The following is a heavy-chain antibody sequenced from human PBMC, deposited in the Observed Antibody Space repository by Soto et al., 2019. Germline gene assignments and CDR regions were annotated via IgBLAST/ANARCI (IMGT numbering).Heavy chain of an antibody. Sequence: QVQLQQWGAGLLKPSETLSLTCAVYGGSFSGNYWSWIRQPPGKGLEWIGEINHSGSTNYNPSLKSRVTISVDTSNNQFSLKLSSVTAADTAVYYCARTSCGGDCYSPGAYGMDVWGQGTTVTVSS. J-gene: IGHJ6*02. CDR3: ARTSCGGDCYSPGAYGMDV. CDR1: GGSFSGNY. CDR2: INHSGST. V-gene: IGHV4-34*01. D-gene: IGHD2-21*02.